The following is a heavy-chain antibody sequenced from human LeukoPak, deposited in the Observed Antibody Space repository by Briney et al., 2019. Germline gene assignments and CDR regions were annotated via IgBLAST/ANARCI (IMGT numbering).Heavy chain of an antibody. CDR1: GGTFSSYA. J-gene: IGHJ4*02. CDR3: ASFRYGSGSYYEED. CDR2: MNPNSGNT. D-gene: IGHD3-10*01. V-gene: IGHV1-8*02. Sequence: ASVKVSCKASGGTFSSYAISWVRQATGQRLEWMGWMNPNSGNTGYAQKFQGRVTMTRNTSISTAYMELSSLRSGDTAVYYCASFRYGSGSYYEEDWGQGTLVTVSS.